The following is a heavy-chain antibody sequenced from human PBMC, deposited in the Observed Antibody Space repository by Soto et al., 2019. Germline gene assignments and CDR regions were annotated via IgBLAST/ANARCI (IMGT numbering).Heavy chain of an antibody. CDR3: ARLPEAYSSGWYAENYYYGMDV. Sequence: QVQLVESGGGLVKPGGSLRLSCAASGFTFSDYYMSWIRQAPGKGLEWVSYISSSGSTIYYADSVKGRFTISRDNAKNSLYLQMNSLRAEDTAVYYCARLPEAYSSGWYAENYYYGMDVWGQGTTVTVSS. J-gene: IGHJ6*02. D-gene: IGHD6-19*01. V-gene: IGHV3-11*01. CDR1: GFTFSDYY. CDR2: ISSSGSTI.